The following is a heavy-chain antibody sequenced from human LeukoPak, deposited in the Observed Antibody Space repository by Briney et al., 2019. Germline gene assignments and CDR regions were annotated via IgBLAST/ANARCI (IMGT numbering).Heavy chain of an antibody. CDR3: AKRLGDY. CDR1: GFTFSNYA. J-gene: IGHJ4*02. V-gene: IGHV3-23*01. Sequence: PGGSLRLSCAASGFTFSNYAMSWVRQAPGKGLEWVSSISGGGGTSYYADSVKGRFTISRDTSKNTLYLQMNSLRAEDTAVYYCAKRLGDYWGQGTLVTVSS. CDR2: ISGGGGTS.